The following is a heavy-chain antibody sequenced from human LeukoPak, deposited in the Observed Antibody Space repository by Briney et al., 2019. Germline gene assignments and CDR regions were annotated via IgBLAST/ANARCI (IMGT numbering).Heavy chain of an antibody. Sequence: GGTLRLSCAASGFTFSSLWMSWVRQAPGRGPEWVTNISKDGGTTYYVASVKGRFTISRDNAKNSLSLQMSSLRAEDTAVYYCTKDRQGPNQYHMDVWGKGPTVTVSS. CDR1: GFTFSSLW. CDR3: TKDRQGPNQYHMDV. J-gene: IGHJ6*03. V-gene: IGHV3-7*01. CDR2: ISKDGGTT.